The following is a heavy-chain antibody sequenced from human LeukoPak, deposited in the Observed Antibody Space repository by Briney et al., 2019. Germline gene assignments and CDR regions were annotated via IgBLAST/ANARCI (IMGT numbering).Heavy chain of an antibody. CDR1: GFTSSSYG. J-gene: IGHJ4*02. CDR3: AKDLGFAVNYFDY. D-gene: IGHD3-3*01. CDR2: ISYDGSNK. Sequence: GGSLRLSCAASGFTSSSYGMHWVRQAPGKGLEWVAVISYDGSNKYYADSVKGRFTISRDNSKNTLYLQMNSLRAEDTAVYYCAKDLGFAVNYFDYWGQGTLVTVSS. V-gene: IGHV3-30*18.